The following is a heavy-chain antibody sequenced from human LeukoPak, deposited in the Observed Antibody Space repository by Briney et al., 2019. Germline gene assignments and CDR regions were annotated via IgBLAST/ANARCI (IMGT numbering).Heavy chain of an antibody. J-gene: IGHJ3*02. CDR1: GGSISSYY. D-gene: IGHD7-27*01. CDR3: ARAPWALATFDI. Sequence: SETLSFTCTVSGGSISSYYWSWIRQPPGKGLEWIGYMYHSGTTNYNPSLKSRVTISIDTSKDQFSLKLSSVTAADTAVYYCARAPWALATFDIWGQGTLVTVSS. CDR2: MYHSGTT. V-gene: IGHV4-59*01.